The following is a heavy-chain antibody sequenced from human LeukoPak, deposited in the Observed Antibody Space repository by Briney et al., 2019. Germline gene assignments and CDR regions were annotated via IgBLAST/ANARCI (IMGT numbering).Heavy chain of an antibody. CDR1: GFTFSSYA. V-gene: IGHV3-23*01. D-gene: IGHD3-22*01. CDR3: AKAIGYYYESPCFDY. J-gene: IGHJ4*02. Sequence: PGGSLRPSCAASGFTFSSYAMSWVRQAPGKGLEWVSAISGSGGSTYYADSVKGRFTISRDNSKNTLYLQMNSLRAEDTAVYYCAKAIGYYYESPCFDYWGQGTLVTVSS. CDR2: ISGSGGST.